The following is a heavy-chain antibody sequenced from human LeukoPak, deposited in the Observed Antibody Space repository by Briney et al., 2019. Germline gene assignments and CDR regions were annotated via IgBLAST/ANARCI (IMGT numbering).Heavy chain of an antibody. CDR3: ARELVVVAATPGGVYNWFDP. J-gene: IGHJ5*02. V-gene: IGHV4-39*07. D-gene: IGHD2-15*01. CDR1: GGSISSSSYY. Sequence: SETLSLTCTVSGGSISSSSYYWGWIRQPPGKGLEWIRSIYYSGSTYYNPSLKSRGTISVDTSKNQLSLKLNSVTAADTAVYYRARELVVVAATPGGVYNWFDPWGQGTLVTVSS. CDR2: IYYSGST.